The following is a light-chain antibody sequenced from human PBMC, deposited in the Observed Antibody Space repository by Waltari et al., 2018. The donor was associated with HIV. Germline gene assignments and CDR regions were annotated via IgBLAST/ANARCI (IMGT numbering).Light chain of an antibody. V-gene: IGKV3-15*01. Sequence: EIVMTQSPATLSVSPGERATLSCRASQSVSSNLAWYQQKPGQAPRLLIYGASTRATGIPARFSGSGPGTEFTLTISSLQSEDFAVYYCQQYHNWPPWTFGQGTKVEIK. J-gene: IGKJ1*01. CDR1: QSVSSN. CDR3: QQYHNWPPWT. CDR2: GAS.